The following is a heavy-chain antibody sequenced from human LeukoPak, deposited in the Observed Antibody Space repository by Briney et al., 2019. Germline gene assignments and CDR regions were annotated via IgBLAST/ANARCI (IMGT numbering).Heavy chain of an antibody. CDR2: IKEDGSKI. J-gene: IGHJ2*01. D-gene: IGHD4-23*01. CDR3: AKEWPDYGGNSGDGWYFDL. Sequence: GGSLRLSCAASGFTFSNYWMSWVRRAPGKGLEWVANIKEDGSKISYVDSVKGRFTISRDNAKNSLYLQMNSLRAEDTAVYYCAKEWPDYGGNSGDGWYFDLWGRGTLVTVSS. CDR1: GFTFSNYW. V-gene: IGHV3-7*01.